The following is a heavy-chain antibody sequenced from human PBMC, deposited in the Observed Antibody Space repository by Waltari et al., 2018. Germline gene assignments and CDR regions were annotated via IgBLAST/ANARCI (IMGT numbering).Heavy chain of an antibody. D-gene: IGHD6-13*01. J-gene: IGHJ4*02. CDR3: ASGRAGTGQVDY. Sequence: QVQLQESGPGLVKPSETLSLTCTVSVVSISSYYWSWTRQPAGKGLEWIGRIYTSGSTTHNPSLKSRVTMSVDTSKNQFSLKLSSVTAADTAVYYCASGRAGTGQVDYWGQGTLVTVSS. CDR1: VVSISSYY. V-gene: IGHV4-4*07. CDR2: IYTSGST.